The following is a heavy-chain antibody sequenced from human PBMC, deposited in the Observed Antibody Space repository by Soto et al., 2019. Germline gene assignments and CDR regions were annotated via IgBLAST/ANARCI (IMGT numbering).Heavy chain of an antibody. J-gene: IGHJ4*02. CDR2: IIPIFVTA. D-gene: IGHD6-6*01. CDR3: ASREYSSVYYFDY. CDR1: GGTFSSYA. Sequence: SVKVSCKASGGTFSSYAMSWVRQAPGQGLELMGGIIPIFVTANYAQKFQGRVTITADESTSTAYMELSSLRSEDTAVYYCASREYSSVYYFDYWGQGTLVTVSS. V-gene: IGHV1-69*13.